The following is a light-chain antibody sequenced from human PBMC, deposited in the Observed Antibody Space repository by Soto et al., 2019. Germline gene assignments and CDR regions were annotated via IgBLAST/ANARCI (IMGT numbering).Light chain of an antibody. Sequence: EIVLTQSPGTLSLSPGERATLSCRASQSVPSNFLAWYQQKPGQAPILVIYGVSRRATGIRDRFSGSGSGTDFTLTISRLEPEDFAVYYCQQYDSSWTFGQGTKVEIK. CDR2: GVS. CDR1: QSVPSNF. CDR3: QQYDSSWT. V-gene: IGKV3-20*01. J-gene: IGKJ1*01.